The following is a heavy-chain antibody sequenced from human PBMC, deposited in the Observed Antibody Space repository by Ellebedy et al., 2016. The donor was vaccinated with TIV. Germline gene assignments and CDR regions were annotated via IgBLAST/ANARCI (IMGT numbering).Heavy chain of an antibody. CDR3: ARHRNIVVVTGHWYFDL. CDR2: IYHSVST. CDR1: GGSISSGDYS. Sequence: LRLSCAVSGGSISSGDYSWSWIRQPPGKGLEWIGYIYHSVSTYYNPSLKSRVTISVDTSKNQFSLKLNSVTAAETAVFYCARHRNIVVVTGHWYFDLWGRGTLVTVSS. J-gene: IGHJ2*01. V-gene: IGHV4-30-2*03. D-gene: IGHD2-21*02.